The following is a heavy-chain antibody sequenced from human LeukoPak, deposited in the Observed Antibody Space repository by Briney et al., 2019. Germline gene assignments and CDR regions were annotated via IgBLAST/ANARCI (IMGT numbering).Heavy chain of an antibody. J-gene: IGHJ4*02. CDR1: GGTFSSYA. Sequence: SVKVSCKASGGTFSSYAISWVRQAPGQGLEWMGGIIPVFGTANYAQKFQGRVTITADESTSTAYMELSSLRSEDTAVYYCARDQDYYDSSGLAPFGYWGQGTLVTVSS. V-gene: IGHV1-69*13. CDR2: IIPVFGTA. CDR3: ARDQDYYDSSGLAPFGY. D-gene: IGHD3-22*01.